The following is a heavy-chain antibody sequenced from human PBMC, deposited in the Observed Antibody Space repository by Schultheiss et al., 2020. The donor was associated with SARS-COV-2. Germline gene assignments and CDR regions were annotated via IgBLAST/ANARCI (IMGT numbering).Heavy chain of an antibody. D-gene: IGHD3-22*01. CDR3: AREMSYYDSSGYYGMDV. V-gene: IGHV3-30*04. CDR2: ISYDGSNK. CDR1: GFTFSSYA. J-gene: IGHJ6*02. Sequence: GESLKISCAASGFTFSSYAMHWVRQAPGKGLEWVAVISYDGSNKYYADSVKGRFTISRDNSKNTLYLQMNSLRAEDTAVYYCAREMSYYDSSGYYGMDVWGQGTTVTVSS.